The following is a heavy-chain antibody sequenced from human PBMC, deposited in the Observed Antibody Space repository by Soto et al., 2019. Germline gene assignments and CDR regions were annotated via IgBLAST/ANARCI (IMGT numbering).Heavy chain of an antibody. D-gene: IGHD1-26*01. CDR3: ARASGSWDACDI. CDR1: GGSISSYY. J-gene: IGHJ3*02. Sequence: QVQLQESGPGLVKPSETLSLTCTVSGGSISSYYWSWIRQPPGKGLEWIGYIYYSGSTNYNPSLKSRVTISVDTSKNQCSLKLSSVTAADTAVYDCARASGSWDACDIWGQGTMVTVSS. V-gene: IGHV4-59*01. CDR2: IYYSGST.